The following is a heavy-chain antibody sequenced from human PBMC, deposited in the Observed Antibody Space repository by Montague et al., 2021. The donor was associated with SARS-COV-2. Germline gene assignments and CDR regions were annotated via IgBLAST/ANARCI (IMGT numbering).Heavy chain of an antibody. Sequence: SETLSLTCAVYGGSLSGYYWSWIRQPPGKGLEWIGEINHSGSTNYNPSLKSRVTISLDTSKNQFSLKLSSVTAADTAVYYCARGRRRYIWRDETSYYYGMDVWGQGTTVTVSS. D-gene: IGHD1-20*01. J-gene: IGHJ6*02. CDR3: ARGRRRYIWRDETSYYYGMDV. V-gene: IGHV4-34*01. CDR1: GGSLSGYY. CDR2: INHSGST.